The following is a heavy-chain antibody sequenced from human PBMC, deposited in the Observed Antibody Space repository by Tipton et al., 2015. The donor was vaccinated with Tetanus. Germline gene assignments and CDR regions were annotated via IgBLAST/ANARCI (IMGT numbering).Heavy chain of an antibody. J-gene: IGHJ1*01. CDR1: GGSFNGYY. CDR3: ARGPLRFFDH. CDR2: IHQTGTT. Sequence: LRLSCVVYGGSFNGYYWNWIRQSPGKGLEWIGEIHQTGTTNYNPSLKSRVSISLDMAKNQFSLRLTSVTAADTAMYYCARGPLRFFDHWGQGTLVTVSS. V-gene: IGHV4-34*01.